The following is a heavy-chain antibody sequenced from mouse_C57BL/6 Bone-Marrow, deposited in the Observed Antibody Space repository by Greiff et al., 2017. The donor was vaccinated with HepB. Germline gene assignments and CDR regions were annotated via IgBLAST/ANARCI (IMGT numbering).Heavy chain of an antibody. CDR1: GYSFTSYY. Sequence: VQLQQSGPELVKPEASVKISCKASGYSFTSYYIHWVKQRPGQGLEWIGWIYPGSGNTKYNEKFKGKATLTADTSSSTAYMQLSSLTSEDSAVYYCARDWDYCGSSYDAYWGQGTLVTVSA. V-gene: IGHV1-66*01. CDR3: ARDWDYCGSSYDAY. J-gene: IGHJ3*01. D-gene: IGHD1-1*01. CDR2: IYPGSGNT.